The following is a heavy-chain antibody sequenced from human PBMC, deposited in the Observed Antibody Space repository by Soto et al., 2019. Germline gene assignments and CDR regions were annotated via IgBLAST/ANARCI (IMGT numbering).Heavy chain of an antibody. Sequence: GGSLRLSCAASGFTFSRYAMHWVRQPTGKGLEWVSHIDTAGDTYYLGSVKGRFTISRENANNSLYLHMHSLGAADTAVYYCARSETGTGYMDVWGKGTAVTVSS. V-gene: IGHV3-13*01. CDR1: GFTFSRYA. CDR3: ARSETGTGYMDV. CDR2: IDTAGDT. J-gene: IGHJ6*03. D-gene: IGHD1-7*01.